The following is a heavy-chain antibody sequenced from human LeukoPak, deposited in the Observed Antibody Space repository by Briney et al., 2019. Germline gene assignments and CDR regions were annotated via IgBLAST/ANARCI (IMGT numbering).Heavy chain of an antibody. J-gene: IGHJ4*02. CDR2: INPNSGGT. CDR3: ARDFRTEDSGSYYPTFDY. V-gene: IGHV1-2*02. D-gene: IGHD1-26*01. Sequence: ASVKVSCKASGYTFTGYYMHWVRQAPGQGLEWMGWINPNSGGTNYAQKFQGRVTVTRDTSISTAYMELSRLRSDDTAVYYCARDFRTEDSGSYYPTFDYWGQGTLVTVSS. CDR1: GYTFTGYY.